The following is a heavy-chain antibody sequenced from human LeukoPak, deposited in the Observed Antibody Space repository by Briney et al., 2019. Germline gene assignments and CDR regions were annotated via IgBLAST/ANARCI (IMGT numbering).Heavy chain of an antibody. CDR2: IYHSGST. Sequence: SETLSHTCTVSGYSISSGYYWGWIRQPPGKGLEWIGSIYHSGSTYYNPSLKSRVTISVDTSKNQFSLKLSSVTAADTAVYYCASSRLYYDILTGYYPDAFDIWGQGTMVTVSS. D-gene: IGHD3-9*01. CDR1: GYSISSGYY. V-gene: IGHV4-38-2*02. CDR3: ASSRLYYDILTGYYPDAFDI. J-gene: IGHJ3*02.